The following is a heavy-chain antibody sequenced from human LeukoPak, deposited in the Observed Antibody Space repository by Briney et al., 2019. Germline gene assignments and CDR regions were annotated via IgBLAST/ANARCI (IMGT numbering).Heavy chain of an antibody. J-gene: IGHJ6*02. CDR1: GFTFSSYA. D-gene: IGHD4-17*01. Sequence: GGSLRLSCAASGFTFSSYAMSWVRQAPGKGLEWVAVISYDGSNKYYADSVKGRFTISRDNSKNTLYLQMNSLKAEDTAVYYCASPLKGAVTRLYYYGMDVWGQGTTVTVSS. V-gene: IGHV3-30-3*01. CDR2: ISYDGSNK. CDR3: ASPLKGAVTRLYYYGMDV.